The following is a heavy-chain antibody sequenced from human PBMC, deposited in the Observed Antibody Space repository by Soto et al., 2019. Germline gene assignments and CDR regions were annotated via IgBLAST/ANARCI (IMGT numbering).Heavy chain of an antibody. CDR3: AREDYVEQWLVRRWFDP. Sequence: QVQLVQSGAEVKKPGSSVKVSCKASGGTFSSYAISWVRQAPGQGLEWMGGIIPIFGTANYAQKFQGRVTITADESTSTAYMELSSLRSEDTAVYYCAREDYVEQWLVRRWFDPWGQGTLVTVSS. CDR2: IIPIFGTA. J-gene: IGHJ5*02. D-gene: IGHD6-19*01. V-gene: IGHV1-69*01. CDR1: GGTFSSYA.